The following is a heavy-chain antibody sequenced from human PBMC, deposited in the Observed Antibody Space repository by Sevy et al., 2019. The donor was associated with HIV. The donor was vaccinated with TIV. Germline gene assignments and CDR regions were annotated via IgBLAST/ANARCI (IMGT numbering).Heavy chain of an antibody. V-gene: IGHV3-30-3*01. D-gene: IGHD5-18*01. CDR1: GFTFSSYA. J-gene: IGHJ4*02. CDR2: ISYDGSNK. CDR3: ARARGDTAMAPHFDY. Sequence: GGSVRLSCAASGFTFSSYAMHWVRQAPGKGLEWVAVISYDGSNKYYADSVKGRFTISRDNSKNTLYLQMNSLRAEDTAVYYCARARGDTAMAPHFDYWGQGTLVTVSS.